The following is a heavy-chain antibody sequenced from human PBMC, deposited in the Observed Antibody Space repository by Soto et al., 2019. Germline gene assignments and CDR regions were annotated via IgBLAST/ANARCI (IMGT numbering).Heavy chain of an antibody. Sequence: SETLSLTCAVCGGSFSGYYWSWIRQPPGKGLEWIGEINHSGSTNYNPSLKSRVTISVDTSKNQFSLKLSSVTAADTAVYYCARGESYYDFWSGYHYYGMDVWGQGTTVTVSS. J-gene: IGHJ6*02. CDR1: GGSFSGYY. V-gene: IGHV4-34*01. D-gene: IGHD3-3*01. CDR3: ARGESYYDFWSGYHYYGMDV. CDR2: INHSGST.